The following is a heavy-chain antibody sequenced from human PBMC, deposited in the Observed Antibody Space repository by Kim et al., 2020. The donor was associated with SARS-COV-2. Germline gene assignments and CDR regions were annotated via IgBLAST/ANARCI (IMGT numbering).Heavy chain of an antibody. CDR3: AKDLILGYYDSSGYYGIDY. J-gene: IGHJ4*02. D-gene: IGHD3-22*01. V-gene: IGHV3-43*02. Sequence: GGSLRLSCAASGFTFDDYAMHWVRQAPGKGLEWVSLISGDGGSTYYADSVKGRFTISRDNSKNSLYLQMNSLRTEDTALYYCAKDLILGYYDSSGYYGIDYWGQGTLVTVSS. CDR1: GFTFDDYA. CDR2: ISGDGGST.